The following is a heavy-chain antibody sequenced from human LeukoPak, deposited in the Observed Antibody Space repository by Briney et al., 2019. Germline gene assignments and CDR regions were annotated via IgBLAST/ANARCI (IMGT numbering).Heavy chain of an antibody. Sequence: GGSLRLSCAASGFTFSNYGMHWVRQAPGKGLEWVAVIWYDGSNKYYADSVKGRFTISRDNSKNTLYLQMNSLRAEDTAIYYCAPDLRGAAWSLDYWGQGTLVTVSS. V-gene: IGHV3-33*08. CDR2: IWYDGSNK. J-gene: IGHJ4*02. CDR1: GFTFSNYG. CDR3: APDLRGAAWSLDY. D-gene: IGHD2-15*01.